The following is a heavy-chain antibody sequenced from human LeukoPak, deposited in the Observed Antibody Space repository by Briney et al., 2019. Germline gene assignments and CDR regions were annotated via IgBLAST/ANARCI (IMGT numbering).Heavy chain of an antibody. CDR3: AGSIAVAGKMGFDY. CDR1: GYTLTELS. Sequence: ASVKVSCKVSGYTLTELSMHWVRQAPGQGLEWMGWINPNSGGTNYAQKFQGRVTMTRDTSISTAYMELSRLRSDDTAVYYCAGSIAVAGKMGFDYWGQGTLVTVSS. D-gene: IGHD6-19*01. CDR2: INPNSGGT. V-gene: IGHV1-2*02. J-gene: IGHJ4*02.